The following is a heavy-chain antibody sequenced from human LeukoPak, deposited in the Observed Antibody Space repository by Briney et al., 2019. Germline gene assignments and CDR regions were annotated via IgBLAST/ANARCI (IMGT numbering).Heavy chain of an antibody. Sequence: SVKVSFKASGYTFTSYGFSWVRQAPGQGLEWMGWISAYNGNTNYAQKLQGRVTMTTDTSTSTAYMELRSLRSDDTAVYYCARERAYDSSPFDYWGQGTLVTVSS. CDR1: GYTFTSYG. CDR3: ARERAYDSSPFDY. V-gene: IGHV1-18*01. J-gene: IGHJ4*02. CDR2: ISAYNGNT. D-gene: IGHD3-22*01.